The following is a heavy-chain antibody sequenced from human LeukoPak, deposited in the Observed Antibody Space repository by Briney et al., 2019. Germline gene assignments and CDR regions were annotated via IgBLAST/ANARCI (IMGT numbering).Heavy chain of an antibody. Sequence: WGLLRLSCTASGFTVSTNYMGWVRHAPGKGLETISVIYRGGSTEDADSVKGRFTISRDNYKNMLYLQINSLRAEDTGIYYCARETYGDYYALAYWGQGTLVTVSS. J-gene: IGHJ4*02. V-gene: IGHV3-53*01. CDR2: IYRGGST. CDR1: GFTVSTNY. D-gene: IGHD4-17*01. CDR3: ARETYGDYYALAY.